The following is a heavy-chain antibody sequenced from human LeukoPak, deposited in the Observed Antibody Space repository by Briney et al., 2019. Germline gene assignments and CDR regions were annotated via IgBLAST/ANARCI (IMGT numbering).Heavy chain of an antibody. CDR3: ARGFRNGPFDC. CDR1: GFTFDDYG. J-gene: IGHJ4*02. V-gene: IGHV3-20*04. Sequence: GGSLRLSCEASGFTFDDYGMSWVRQPPGKGLEWVSGINRNGGSTDYADSVKDRFTIPRDNAKNSHFLQMNRLRVEDTALYYCARGFRNGPFDCWGQGTLVTVSS. CDR2: INRNGGST. D-gene: IGHD2-8*01.